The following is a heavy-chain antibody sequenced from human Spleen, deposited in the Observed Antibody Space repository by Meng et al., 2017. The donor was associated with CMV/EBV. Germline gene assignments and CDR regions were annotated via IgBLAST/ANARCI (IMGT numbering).Heavy chain of an antibody. Sequence: GESLKISCAASGFTFSSYAMHWVRQAPGKGLEWVAVISYDGSNKYYADSVKGRFTISRDNSKNTLYLQMNSLRAEDTAVYYCARDGSGWYLLYYYYYYGMDVWGQGTTVTVSS. V-gene: IGHV3-30-3*01. D-gene: IGHD6-19*01. CDR3: ARDGSGWYLLYYYYYYGMDV. J-gene: IGHJ6*02. CDR1: GFTFSSYA. CDR2: ISYDGSNK.